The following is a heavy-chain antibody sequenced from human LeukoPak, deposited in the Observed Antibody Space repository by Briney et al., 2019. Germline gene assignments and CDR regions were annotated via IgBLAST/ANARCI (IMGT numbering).Heavy chain of an antibody. D-gene: IGHD3-22*01. CDR2: IYYSGST. J-gene: IGHJ5*02. CDR3: ARTYYYDSSGYLNWFDP. V-gene: IGHV4-39*01. CDR1: GGSISSSSYY. Sequence: SETLSLTCTVSGGSISSSSYYWGWIHQPPGKGLEWIGSIYYSGSTYYNPSLKSRVTISVDTSKNQFSLKLSSVTAADTAVYYCARTYYYDSSGYLNWFDPWDQGTLVTVSS.